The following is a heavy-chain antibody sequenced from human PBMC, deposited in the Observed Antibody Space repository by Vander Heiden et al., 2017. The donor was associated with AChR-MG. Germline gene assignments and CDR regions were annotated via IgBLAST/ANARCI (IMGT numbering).Heavy chain of an antibody. D-gene: IGHD2-2*02. Sequence: EVQLVESGGGLIQPGGSLRLSCAASGFTVSSNYMSWVRQAPGKGLEWVSVIYSGGSTYYADSVKGRFTISRDNSKNTLYLQMNSLRAEDTAVYYCARVLLPGYCSSTSCYTGLGMDVWGKGTTVTVSS. J-gene: IGHJ6*04. CDR2: IYSGGST. V-gene: IGHV3-53*01. CDR1: GFTVSSNY. CDR3: ARVLLPGYCSSTSCYTGLGMDV.